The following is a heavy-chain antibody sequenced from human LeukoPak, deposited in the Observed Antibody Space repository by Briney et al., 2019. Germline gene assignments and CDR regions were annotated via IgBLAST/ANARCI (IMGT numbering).Heavy chain of an antibody. J-gene: IGHJ4*02. V-gene: IGHV1-2*02. Sequence: ASVKVSCKASGYTFTGYYLQWVRQAPGQGLEWVGWINPNNGGTNFAQNFQGRVTMTRDTSINTAYMELSRLRSGDTAVYYCARSPPAEMATTGVDYWGQRTLVTVSS. D-gene: IGHD5-24*01. CDR2: INPNNGGT. CDR1: GYTFTGYY. CDR3: ARSPPAEMATTGVDY.